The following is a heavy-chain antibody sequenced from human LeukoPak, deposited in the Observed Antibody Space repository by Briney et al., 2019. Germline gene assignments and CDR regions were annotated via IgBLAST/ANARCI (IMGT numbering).Heavy chain of an antibody. CDR2: IYYSGST. D-gene: IGHD2-2*01. Sequence: SETLSLTCTVFGGSISSGDYYWSWIRQPPGKGLEWIGYIYYSGSTYYNPSLKSRVTISVDTSKNQFSLKLSSVTAADTAVYYCAGTPIVVVPAAIPGWFDPWGQGTLVTVSS. V-gene: IGHV4-30-4*01. CDR1: GGSISSGDYY. J-gene: IGHJ5*02. CDR3: AGTPIVVVPAAIPGWFDP.